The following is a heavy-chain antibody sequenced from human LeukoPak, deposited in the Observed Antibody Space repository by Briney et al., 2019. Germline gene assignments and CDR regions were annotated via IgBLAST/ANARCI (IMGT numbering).Heavy chain of an antibody. Sequence: SGGSLRLSCAASGFTFSSYGMSWVRQAPGKGPEWVSAISGSGGSTYYADSVKGRFTISRDNSKNTLYLQMNSLRAEDTAVYYCAKKNRGSGTPDYFDYWGQGTLVTVSS. V-gene: IGHV3-23*01. CDR2: ISGSGGST. J-gene: IGHJ4*02. D-gene: IGHD3-10*01. CDR1: GFTFSSYG. CDR3: AKKNRGSGTPDYFDY.